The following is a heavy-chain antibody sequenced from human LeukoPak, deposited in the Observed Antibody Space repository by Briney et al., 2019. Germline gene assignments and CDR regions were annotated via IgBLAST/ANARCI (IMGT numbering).Heavy chain of an antibody. Sequence: SVKVSCKASGGTFSSYAISWVRQAPGQGLEWMGGIIPIFGTANYAQKFQGRVTITADESTSTAYMELSSLRSEDTAVYYCARVGGYCSSTSCYVVGVNWFDPWGQGTLVTVSS. CDR1: GGTFSSYA. CDR2: IIPIFGTA. CDR3: ARVGGYCSSTSCYVVGVNWFDP. J-gene: IGHJ5*02. D-gene: IGHD2-2*01. V-gene: IGHV1-69*01.